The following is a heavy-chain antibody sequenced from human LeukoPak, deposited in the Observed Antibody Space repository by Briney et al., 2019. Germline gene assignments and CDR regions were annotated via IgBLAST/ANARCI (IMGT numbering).Heavy chain of an antibody. CDR3: AASWSYQNWFDP. Sequence: KPSETLSLTCTVSGGSISSYYWSWIRQPPGKGLEWIGYIYYSGSTNYNPSLKSRVTISVDTSKNQFSLQLSSVTAADAAVYYCAASWSYQNWFDPWGQGTLVTVSS. CDR2: IYYSGST. D-gene: IGHD2-15*01. V-gene: IGHV4-59*01. CDR1: GGSISSYY. J-gene: IGHJ5*02.